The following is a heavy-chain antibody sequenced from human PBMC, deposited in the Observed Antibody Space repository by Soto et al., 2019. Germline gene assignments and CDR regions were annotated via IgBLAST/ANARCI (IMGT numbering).Heavy chain of an antibody. CDR3: ARHNRQWLVRY. Sequence: SETLSLTCTVSGGSISSSSYYWGWIRQPPGKGLEWIGSIYYSGSTYYNPSLKSRVTISVDTSKNQFSLKLSSVTAADTAVYYCARHNRQWLVRYWGQGTLVTVSS. CDR2: IYYSGST. J-gene: IGHJ4*02. D-gene: IGHD6-19*01. CDR1: GGSISSSSYY. V-gene: IGHV4-39*01.